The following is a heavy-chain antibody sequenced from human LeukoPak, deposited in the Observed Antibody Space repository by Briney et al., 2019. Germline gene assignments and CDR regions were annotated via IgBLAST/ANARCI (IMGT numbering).Heavy chain of an antibody. J-gene: IGHJ3*02. CDR2: IRSKAYGGTT. CDR1: GFTFVDYA. Sequence: GGSLSLSCTASGFTFVDYAMSWVRQAPGKGLEGVGFIRSKAYGGTTEYAASVKGRFTISRDDSKSIAYLQMNSLKTEDTAVYYCTRLDSGYSYGHDAFDIWGQGTMVTVSS. V-gene: IGHV3-49*04. D-gene: IGHD5-18*01. CDR3: TRLDSGYSYGHDAFDI.